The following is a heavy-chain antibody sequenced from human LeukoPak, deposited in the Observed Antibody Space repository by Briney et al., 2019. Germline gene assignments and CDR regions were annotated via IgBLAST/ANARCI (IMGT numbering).Heavy chain of an antibody. CDR3: ASAPEWGKSNFYYYMDV. V-gene: IGHV1-8*01. D-gene: IGHD1-26*01. CDR2: MNPNSGST. Sequence: ASVKVSCKASGYTFTSYDINWVRQATGQGLEWMGWMNPNSGSTGYAQKFQGRVTMTRNTSINTAYMELSSLSSEDTAVYSCASAPEWGKSNFYYYMDVWGKGTTVTVSS. J-gene: IGHJ6*03. CDR1: GYTFTSYD.